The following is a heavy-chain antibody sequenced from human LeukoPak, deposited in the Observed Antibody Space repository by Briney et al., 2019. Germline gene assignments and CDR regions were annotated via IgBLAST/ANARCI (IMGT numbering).Heavy chain of an antibody. J-gene: IGHJ4*02. CDR1: GYTFTGYY. Sequence: ASVKVSCKASGYTFTGYYMHWVRQAPGQGLEWMGWINPNSGGTNYAQKFQGRVTMTRDTSISTAYMELSRLRSDDTAFYYCARSYYGSGSPGDYWGQGTLVTVSS. CDR2: INPNSGGT. D-gene: IGHD3-10*01. CDR3: ARSYYGSGSPGDY. V-gene: IGHV1-2*02.